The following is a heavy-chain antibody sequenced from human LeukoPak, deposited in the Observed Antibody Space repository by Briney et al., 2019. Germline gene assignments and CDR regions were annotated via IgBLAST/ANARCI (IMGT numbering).Heavy chain of an antibody. CDR2: VHNSGTT. J-gene: IGHJ4*02. Sequence: SETLTLTCTVSGGSVSTYHWSWIRQSAVRGLEWIGRVHNSGTTNYNPSLESRVTMSVDTSKNQFSLKLRSVTAADTAVYYCARDGLYSYGYSYFDFWGQGTLVTVSS. CDR1: GGSVSTYH. CDR3: ARDGLYSYGYSYFDF. V-gene: IGHV4-4*07. D-gene: IGHD5-18*01.